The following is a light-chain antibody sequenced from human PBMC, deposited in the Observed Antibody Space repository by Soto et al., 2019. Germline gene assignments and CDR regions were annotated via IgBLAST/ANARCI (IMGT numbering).Light chain of an antibody. Sequence: QSALTQPASVSGSPGQSITISCTGTSSDIGGYNYVSWYQQHPGKAPKLMIYEVSKRPSGVSNRFSGSKSGNTASLTISGLQAEDEADYYCSSWARSLYVFGSGTKV. J-gene: IGLJ1*01. V-gene: IGLV2-14*01. CDR3: SSWARSLYV. CDR1: SSDIGGYNY. CDR2: EVS.